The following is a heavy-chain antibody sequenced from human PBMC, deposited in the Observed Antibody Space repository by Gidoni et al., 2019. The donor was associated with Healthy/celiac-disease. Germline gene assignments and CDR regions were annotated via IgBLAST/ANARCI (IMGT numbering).Heavy chain of an antibody. CDR1: GGTFSSYA. J-gene: IGHJ5*02. Sequence: QVQLVQSGAEVKKPGSSVKVSCKDSGGTFSSYAISWVRQAPGQGLEWMGGIIPIFGTATYAQKFQGRVTITADESTSTAYMELSSLRSEDTAVYYCAREYSYGYWFDPWGQGTLVTVSS. CDR2: IIPIFGTA. V-gene: IGHV1-69*01. D-gene: IGHD5-18*01. CDR3: AREYSYGYWFDP.